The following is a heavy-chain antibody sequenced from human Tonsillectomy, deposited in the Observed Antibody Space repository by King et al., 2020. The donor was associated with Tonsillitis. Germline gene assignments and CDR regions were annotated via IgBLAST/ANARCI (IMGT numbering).Heavy chain of an antibody. CDR3: ARDLVPGIAAADWFDP. CDR1: GYSISSGYY. Sequence: QLQESGPGLVKPSETLSLTCAVSGYSISSGYYWGWIRQPPGKGLEWIGSIYHSGSTYYNPSLKSRVTISVDTSKNQFSLKLSSVTAADTAVYYCARDLVPGIAAADWFDPWGQGTLVTVSS. D-gene: IGHD6-13*01. V-gene: IGHV4-38-2*02. CDR2: IYHSGST. J-gene: IGHJ5*02.